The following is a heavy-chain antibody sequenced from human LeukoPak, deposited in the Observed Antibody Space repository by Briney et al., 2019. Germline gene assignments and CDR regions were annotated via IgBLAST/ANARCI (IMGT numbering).Heavy chain of an antibody. D-gene: IGHD3-10*01. CDR3: TQDREVRGVIVGYYYYGMDV. CDR2: IRSKANSYAT. J-gene: IGHJ6*02. Sequence: GGSLRLSCAASGFTFSGSAMHWVRQASGKGLEWVGRIRSKANSYATAYAASVKGRFTISRDDSKNTAYLQMNSLKTEDTAVYYCTQDREVRGVIVGYYYYGMDVWGQGTTVTVSS. CDR1: GFTFSGSA. V-gene: IGHV3-73*01.